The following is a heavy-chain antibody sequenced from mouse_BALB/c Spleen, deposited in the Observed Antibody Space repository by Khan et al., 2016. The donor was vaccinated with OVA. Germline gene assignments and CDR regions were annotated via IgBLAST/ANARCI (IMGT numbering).Heavy chain of an antibody. CDR1: GYSITSNYA. V-gene: IGHV3-2*02. Sequence: EVQLQESGPGLVKPSQSLSLTCTVTGYSITSNYAWSWIRQFPGNKLEWMGYISYSGPTNYNPSLKSRISVTRDTSENQFFLQLNSVTTEDTATYYCARRNYYGCALDYWGQGTSVTVSS. D-gene: IGHD1-2*01. CDR2: ISYSGPT. CDR3: ARRNYYGCALDY. J-gene: IGHJ4*01.